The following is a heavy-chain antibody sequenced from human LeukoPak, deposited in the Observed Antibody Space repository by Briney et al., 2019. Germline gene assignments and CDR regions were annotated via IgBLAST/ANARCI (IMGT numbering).Heavy chain of an antibody. J-gene: IGHJ4*02. CDR2: INHSGSS. V-gene: IGHV4-34*01. Sequence: PSETLSLTCAVYGGIFSGYYWSWIRQPPGKGLEWIGEINHSGSSNYNPAPKSRVTTVVDTSKNEFSLKLSSVTDADTAVYCCARGRVATIVRTTPFDYWRQGTLVSVSS. D-gene: IGHD5-24*01. CDR1: GGIFSGYY. CDR3: ARGRVATIVRTTPFDY.